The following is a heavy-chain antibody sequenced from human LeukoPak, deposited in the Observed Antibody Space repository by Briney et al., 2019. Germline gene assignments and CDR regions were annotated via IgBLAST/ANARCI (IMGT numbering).Heavy chain of an antibody. CDR1: GFTFDDYA. Sequence: PGGSLRLSCAASGFTFDDYAMHWVRQAPGKGLEWVSGISWNSGSIGYADSVKGRFTISRDNAKNSLYLQMNSLRAEDTALYYCAKGGFGESRDAFDIWGQGTMVTVSS. CDR2: ISWNSGSI. J-gene: IGHJ3*02. V-gene: IGHV3-9*01. CDR3: AKGGFGESRDAFDI. D-gene: IGHD3-10*01.